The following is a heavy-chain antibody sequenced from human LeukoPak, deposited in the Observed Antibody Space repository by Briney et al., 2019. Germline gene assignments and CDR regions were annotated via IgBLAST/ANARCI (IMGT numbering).Heavy chain of an antibody. J-gene: IGHJ4*02. Sequence: GGSLRLSCAASGFTFTSYAMSWVRQTPGKGLEWVSTISGSGGSTYYADSVKGRFTISRDNSKNTLFVQMNSLRAEDTAVYYCARAMRSGYDYWGQGTLVTVSS. D-gene: IGHD5-12*01. CDR1: GFTFTSYA. CDR2: ISGSGGST. CDR3: ARAMRSGYDY. V-gene: IGHV3-23*01.